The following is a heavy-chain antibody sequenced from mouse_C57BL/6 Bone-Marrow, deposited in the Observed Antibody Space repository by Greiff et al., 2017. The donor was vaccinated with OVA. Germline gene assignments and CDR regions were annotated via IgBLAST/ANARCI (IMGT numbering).Heavy chain of an antibody. D-gene: IGHD3-2*02. J-gene: IGHJ4*01. V-gene: IGHV1-76*01. Sequence: QVQLKESGAELVRPGASVKLSCKASGYTFTDYYINWVKQRPGQGLEWIARIYPGSGNTYYNEKFKGKATLTVDKSSSTAYMQLSSLTSEDSAVYYCAIQLRLHAMDYWGQGTSVTVSS. CDR2: IYPGSGNT. CDR1: GYTFTDYY. CDR3: AIQLRLHAMDY.